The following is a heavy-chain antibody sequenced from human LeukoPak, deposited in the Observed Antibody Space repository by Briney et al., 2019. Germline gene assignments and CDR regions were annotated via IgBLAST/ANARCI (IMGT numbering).Heavy chain of an antibody. J-gene: IGHJ4*02. D-gene: IGHD6-19*01. V-gene: IGHV4-39*07. CDR1: GGSISSSSYY. CDR2: SYYSGST. Sequence: PSETLSLTCTVSGGSISSSSYYWGWIRQPPGKGLEWIGSSYYSGSTYYNPSLKSRVTISVDASKNQFSLKLSSVTAADTAVYYCARAGTGLDYWGQGTLVTVSS. CDR3: ARAGTGLDY.